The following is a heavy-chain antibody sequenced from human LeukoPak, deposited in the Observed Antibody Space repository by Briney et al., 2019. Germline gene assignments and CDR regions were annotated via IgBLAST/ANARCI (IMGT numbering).Heavy chain of an antibody. J-gene: IGHJ4*02. CDR1: GFTLSSYW. V-gene: IGHV3-74*01. CDR2: INSDGSST. Sequence: GGSLRLSCATSGFTLSSYWMHWVRQAPGKGLVWVSRINSDGSSTTYADSVKGRFTISRDNAKNTLYLQMNSLRAEDTAVYYCAKERSGAQWEPFDYWGQGTLVTVSS. D-gene: IGHD1-26*01. CDR3: AKERSGAQWEPFDY.